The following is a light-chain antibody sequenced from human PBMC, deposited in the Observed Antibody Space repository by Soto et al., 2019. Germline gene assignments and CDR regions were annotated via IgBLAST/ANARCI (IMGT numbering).Light chain of an antibody. J-gene: IGKJ1*01. V-gene: IGKV3-15*01. Sequence: EIVMTQSPATLSGSPGERATLSCRASQSVNSHLAWYHQKPGQAPRLLIYGASTRATGIPARFSGSGSGTECTLTISSLQPEDFAVYFCQQYNSWPRTFGQGTKVEVK. CDR3: QQYNSWPRT. CDR1: QSVNSH. CDR2: GAS.